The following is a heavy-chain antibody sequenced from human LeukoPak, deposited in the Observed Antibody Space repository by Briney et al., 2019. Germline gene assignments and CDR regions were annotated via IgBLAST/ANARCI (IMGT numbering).Heavy chain of an antibody. V-gene: IGHV3-49*04. D-gene: IGHD5-24*01. CDR3: ILSAGETMAAYYYCAMDV. CDR1: GFTFGDYA. J-gene: IGHJ6*02. CDR2: IRSKAYGGTT. Sequence: GGSLRLSCTASGFTFGDYAMSWVRQAPGKGLEWVGFIRSKAYGGTTEYAASVRGSLTISRDDSKSIAYLQMNSLKTEDTAVYYCILSAGETMAAYYYCAMDVWCQGTTALVAS.